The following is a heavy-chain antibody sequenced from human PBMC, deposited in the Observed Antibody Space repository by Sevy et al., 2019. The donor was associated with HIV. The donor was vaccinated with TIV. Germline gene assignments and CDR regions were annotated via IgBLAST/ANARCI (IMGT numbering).Heavy chain of an antibody. CDR1: GLNFDDYG. D-gene: IGHD2-21*02. Sequence: GGSLRLSCAASGLNFDDYGMSWVRQAPGKGLEWVSAINWNGVDTSYADSVKGRFTISRDKAKNSLYVQMNSLRAEDTALYYCARERSCGGDCYYFDYWGQGTLVTVSS. J-gene: IGHJ4*02. CDR2: INWNGVDT. V-gene: IGHV3-20*04. CDR3: ARERSCGGDCYYFDY.